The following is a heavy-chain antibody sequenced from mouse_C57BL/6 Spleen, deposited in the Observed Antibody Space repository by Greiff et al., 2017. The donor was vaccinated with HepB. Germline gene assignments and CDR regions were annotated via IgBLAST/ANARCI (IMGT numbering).Heavy chain of an antibody. CDR1: GYTFTSYW. V-gene: IGHV1-52*01. D-gene: IGHD1-1*01. J-gene: IGHJ2*01. Sequence: QVHVKQPGAELVRPGSSVKLSCKASGYTFTSYWMHWVKQRPIQGLEWIGNIDPSDSETHYNQKFKDKATLTVDKSSSTAYMQLSSLTSEDSAVYYCARLDYYGSFDYWGQGTTLTVSS. CDR3: ARLDYYGSFDY. CDR2: IDPSDSET.